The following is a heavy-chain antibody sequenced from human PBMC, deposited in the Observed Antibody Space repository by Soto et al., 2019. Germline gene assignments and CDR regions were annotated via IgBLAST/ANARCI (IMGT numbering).Heavy chain of an antibody. CDR1: GGSISSYY. CDR3: ATASGSTYGGPYYYYGLDV. D-gene: IGHD2-15*01. J-gene: IGHJ6*02. V-gene: IGHV4-59*08. Sequence: QVQLQESGPGLVKSSETLSLTCTVSGGSISSYYWSWIRQPPGKGLEWIGYIYFSGSTKYNPPLQSRVTLSVSTVTNQSSLKVSSVTAADTAVYYCATASGSTYGGPYYYYGLDVWGQGTTVTVSS. CDR2: IYFSGST.